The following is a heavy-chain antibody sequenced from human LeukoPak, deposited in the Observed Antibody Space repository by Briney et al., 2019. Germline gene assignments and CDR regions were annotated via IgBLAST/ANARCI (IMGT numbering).Heavy chain of an antibody. Sequence: GGSLRLSCAAPGFTFSSYWMHWVRQAPGKGLVWVSRISTDGSSTSYADSVKGRFTISRDNAKNTLYLQMNSLRAEDTAVYYCARDFLHLGGWGQGTMVTASS. CDR2: ISTDGSST. J-gene: IGHJ3*01. CDR1: GFTFSSYW. D-gene: IGHD3-16*01. V-gene: IGHV3-74*01. CDR3: ARDFLHLGG.